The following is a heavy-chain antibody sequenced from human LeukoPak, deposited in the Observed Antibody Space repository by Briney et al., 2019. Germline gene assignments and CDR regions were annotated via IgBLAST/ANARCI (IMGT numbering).Heavy chain of an antibody. Sequence: PGWSLRLSCAASGFTFSSYAMSWGRQAPGKGLEWVSGISGSGGSTYYADSVKGRFTVSRDNSKNTLYLQMDSLRAEDTAVYYCTKDSSGSILTGYYHWDYWGQGNLVTVSS. CDR1: GFTFSSYA. CDR2: ISGSGGST. J-gene: IGHJ4*02. V-gene: IGHV3-23*01. D-gene: IGHD3-9*01. CDR3: TKDSSGSILTGYYHWDY.